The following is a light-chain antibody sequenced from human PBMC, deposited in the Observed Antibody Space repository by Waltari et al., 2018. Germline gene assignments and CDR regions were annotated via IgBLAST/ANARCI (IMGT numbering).Light chain of an antibody. V-gene: IGLV3-19*01. CDR3: SSRNGGADQVG. Sequence: SSELTPDPALSVALGQTIRITCPGDFRRTSSARWYQLKPGPAPLHVIFGKDKRPSGIPDRISGYSSGTTSSLTITEAQAEDEADYYCSSRNGGADQVGFAGGTKVTVL. J-gene: IGLJ3*02. CDR1: FRRTSS. CDR2: GKD.